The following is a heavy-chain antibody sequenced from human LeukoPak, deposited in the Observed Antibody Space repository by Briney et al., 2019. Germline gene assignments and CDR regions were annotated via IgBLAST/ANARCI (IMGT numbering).Heavy chain of an antibody. V-gene: IGHV3-7*03. CDR3: ARDMVPAGIAFDY. Sequence: GGSLRLSCTASGFTFNSHWMGWVRQAPGKGLEWLANINQGGSEKYYVDSVKGRFTISRDNAKNSLYLQMNSLRAEDTAVYYCARDMVPAGIAFDYWGQGALITVSS. D-gene: IGHD2-2*01. CDR1: GFTFNSHW. CDR2: INQGGSEK. J-gene: IGHJ4*02.